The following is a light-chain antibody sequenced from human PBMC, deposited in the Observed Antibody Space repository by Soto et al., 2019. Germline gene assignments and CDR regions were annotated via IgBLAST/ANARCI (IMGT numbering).Light chain of an antibody. CDR2: LNSDGSH. Sequence: QPVLTQSPSASASLGASVKLTSTLSSGHSSYAIAWHQQQPEKGPRYLMNLNSDGSHSKGDGIPDRFSGSSSGAERYLTISSLQSEDEADYYCQTWGTGIRVFGGGTKLTVL. CDR1: SGHSSYA. CDR3: QTWGTGIRV. J-gene: IGLJ2*01. V-gene: IGLV4-69*01.